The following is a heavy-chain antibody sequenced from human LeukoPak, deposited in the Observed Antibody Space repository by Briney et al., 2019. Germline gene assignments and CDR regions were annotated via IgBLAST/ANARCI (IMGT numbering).Heavy chain of an antibody. V-gene: IGHV4-39*01. CDR1: GGSISSSSYY. Sequence: NPSETLSLTCTVSGGSISSSSYYWGWIRQPPGKGLEWIGSIYYSGSTYYNPTLKSRVTISVDTSKNQFSLKLSSVTAADTAVYYCASWMVRGVTPPYGFDPWGQGTLVTVSS. CDR3: ASWMVRGVTPPYGFDP. D-gene: IGHD3-10*01. CDR2: IYYSGST. J-gene: IGHJ5*02.